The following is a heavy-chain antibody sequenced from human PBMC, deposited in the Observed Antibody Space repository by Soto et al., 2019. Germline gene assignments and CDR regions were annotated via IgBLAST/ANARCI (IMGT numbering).Heavy chain of an antibody. D-gene: IGHD5-18*01. J-gene: IGHJ6*03. V-gene: IGHV1-8*01. CDR1: GYTFTSYD. CDR2: MNPNSGNT. CDR3: AREFVFGYFGLRGYYYYDMDV. Sequence: ASVKVSCKASGYTFTSYDINWVRQATGQGLEWMGWMNPNSGNTGYAQKFQGRVTMTRNTSISTAYMELSSLRSEDTAVYYCAREFVFGYFGLRGYYYYDMDVWGKGTTVTVSS.